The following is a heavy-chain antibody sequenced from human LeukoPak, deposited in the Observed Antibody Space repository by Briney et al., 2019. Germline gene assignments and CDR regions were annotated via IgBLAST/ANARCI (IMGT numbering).Heavy chain of an antibody. Sequence: GGSLRLSCAASGFTYSSYWMSWVRQAPGKGLEWVANIKQDGSDKYYVDSVKGRFTISRDNAKNSLYLQINSLRAEDTAVYYCARKTVVGSYFDYWGQGTPVTVSS. CDR3: ARKTVVGSYFDY. CDR1: GFTYSSYW. J-gene: IGHJ4*02. D-gene: IGHD4-23*01. V-gene: IGHV3-7*03. CDR2: IKQDGSDK.